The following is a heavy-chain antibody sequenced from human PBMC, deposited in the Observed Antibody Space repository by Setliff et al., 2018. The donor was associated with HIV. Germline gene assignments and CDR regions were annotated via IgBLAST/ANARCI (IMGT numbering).Heavy chain of an antibody. CDR1: GGSLISGGYY. V-gene: IGHV4-31*03. CDR3: ARDLTSNSNCFEP. CDR2: VYYTGKT. J-gene: IGHJ5*02. D-gene: IGHD4-4*01. Sequence: PSETLSLTCSVSGGSLISGGYYWSWIRQHPGRGLEWIGYVYYTGKTYHNPSLESRISMSVDTSKNQFSLKLTSVTAADTAIYYCARDLTSNSNCFEPWGQGTQVTVSS.